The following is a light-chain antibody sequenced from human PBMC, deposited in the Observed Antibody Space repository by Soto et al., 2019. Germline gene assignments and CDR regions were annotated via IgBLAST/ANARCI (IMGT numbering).Light chain of an antibody. CDR1: QSVTSTH. V-gene: IGKV3-20*01. J-gene: IGKJ1*01. CDR3: QQFDGSLWT. CDR2: VAS. Sequence: EIVLTQSPGTLSLSPGERATLSCRASQSVTSTHLAWYQQKPGQAPRLLIYVASTRATGIPDRFSGSGSGTDFTLTISRLEPEDFAVYCCQQFDGSLWTFGPGTKVEIK.